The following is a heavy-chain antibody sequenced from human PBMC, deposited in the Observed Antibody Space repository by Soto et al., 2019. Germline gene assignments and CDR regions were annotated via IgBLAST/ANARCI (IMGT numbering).Heavy chain of an antibody. Sequence: SETLSLSCTVCGGSVRSGSYDWSWIRQPPGKGLEWIGYIYYSGSTTYSPALRGRVTFSVDTSTSQFPLKLRSVTAADTAVYYCATHPEYSGFGLPFGFDVWGQGTAVTVSS. CDR1: GGSVRSGSYD. D-gene: IGHD5-12*01. CDR3: ATHPEYSGFGLPFGFDV. V-gene: IGHV4-61*01. J-gene: IGHJ3*01. CDR2: IYYSGST.